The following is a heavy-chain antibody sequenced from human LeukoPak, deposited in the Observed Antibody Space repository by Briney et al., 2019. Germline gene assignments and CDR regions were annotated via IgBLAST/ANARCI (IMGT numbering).Heavy chain of an antibody. D-gene: IGHD3-3*01. CDR1: GGSISSSSYY. CDR3: ASDSTIFGVARQY. Sequence: SETLSLTCTVSGGSISSSSYYWGWIRQPPGKGLEWIGSIYYSGSTYYNPSLKSRVTISVDTSKNQFFLKLSSVTAADTAVYYCASDSTIFGVARQYWGQGTLVTVSS. J-gene: IGHJ4*02. CDR2: IYYSGST. V-gene: IGHV4-39*01.